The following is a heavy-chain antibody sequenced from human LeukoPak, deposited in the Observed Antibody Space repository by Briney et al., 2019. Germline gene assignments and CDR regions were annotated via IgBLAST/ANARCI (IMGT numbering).Heavy chain of an antibody. D-gene: IGHD6-6*01. CDR2: ISSSANDK. CDR3: ASGSSSVGY. V-gene: IGHV3-11*01. CDR1: RFNFNDYY. J-gene: IGHJ4*02. Sequence: GGSLRLSCAASRFNFNDYYMSWIRRAPGKGLEWLSYISSSANDKYYADSVKGRFTISRDNAKNSLYLQMNSLRVEDTAVYYCASGSSSVGYWGQGTLVTVSS.